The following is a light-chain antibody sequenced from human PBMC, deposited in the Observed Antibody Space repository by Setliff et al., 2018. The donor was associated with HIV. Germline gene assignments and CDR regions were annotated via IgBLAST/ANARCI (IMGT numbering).Light chain of an antibody. CDR3: SVSRPSRTLVV. J-gene: IGLJ1*01. CDR1: SSDIGCYNY. CDR2: QLI. Sequence: QSALTQPASVSGSPGRSITISCTGTSSDIGCYNYVSWYQQLPDKAPKLIIFQLINRPSGVSNRFSGSKSGKTASLTISVLQAEDEDYYYCSVSRPSRTLVVFGTGTKVTVL. V-gene: IGLV2-14*01.